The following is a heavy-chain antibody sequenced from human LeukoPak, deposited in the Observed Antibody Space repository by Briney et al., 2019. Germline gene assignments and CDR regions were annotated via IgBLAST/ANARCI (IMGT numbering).Heavy chain of an antibody. CDR3: ARQGRVVVPAAIPGFDP. CDR1: GGSISSSSYY. D-gene: IGHD2-2*02. Sequence: PSETLSLTCPVSGGSISSSSYYWGWIRPPPGKGLEGVGGIYYSGSTYYNPSLKSRVTISVDTSKNQFSLKLSSVTAADTAVYYCARQGRVVVPAAIPGFDPWGQGTLVTVSS. V-gene: IGHV4-39*01. J-gene: IGHJ5*02. CDR2: IYYSGST.